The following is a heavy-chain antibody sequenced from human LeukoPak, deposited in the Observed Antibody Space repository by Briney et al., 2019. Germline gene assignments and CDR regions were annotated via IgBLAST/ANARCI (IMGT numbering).Heavy chain of an antibody. V-gene: IGHV3-23*01. J-gene: IGHJ4*02. CDR1: GFTFSDYA. CDR3: AKPVKSAVTTKPYFDY. CDR2: ISGSGGST. D-gene: IGHD4-17*01. Sequence: GGSLRLSCAASGFTFSDYAMSWVRQALGKGLKWVSVISGSGGSTYNVDPVKGRFTISRENSKNPLYLKMNSLRAEDTAVYYCAKPVKSAVTTKPYFDYWGQGILVTVSS.